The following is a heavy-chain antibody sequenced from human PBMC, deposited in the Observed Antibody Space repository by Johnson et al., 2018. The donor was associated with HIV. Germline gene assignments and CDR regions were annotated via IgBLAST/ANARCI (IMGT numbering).Heavy chain of an antibody. CDR3: ARDRGIAARPFRYAFDI. D-gene: IGHD6-6*01. CDR2: IRYDGSNK. Sequence: QVQLVESGGGVVQPGGSLRLSCAASGFTFSSYGMHWVRQVSGKGLAWVAFIRYDGSNKYYADSVKGRFTLSSDNSKNTLYLQMNSLRAEDTAVYYCARDRGIAARPFRYAFDIWGQGTMVTVSS. V-gene: IGHV3-30*02. CDR1: GFTFSSYG. J-gene: IGHJ3*02.